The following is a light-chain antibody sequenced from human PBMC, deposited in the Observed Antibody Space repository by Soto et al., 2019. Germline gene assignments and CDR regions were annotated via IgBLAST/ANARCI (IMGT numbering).Light chain of an antibody. Sequence: DIQMTQSPSTLSASVGDRVTITCRASQTISTWLAWYQQKPGKAPKLLIYDVSSLESGVPSRFSGSGSGTEFTLTISSLQPDDSATYYCQQYKNLWTFGQGTKVEIK. CDR3: QQYKNLWT. CDR1: QTISTW. V-gene: IGKV1-5*01. J-gene: IGKJ1*01. CDR2: DVS.